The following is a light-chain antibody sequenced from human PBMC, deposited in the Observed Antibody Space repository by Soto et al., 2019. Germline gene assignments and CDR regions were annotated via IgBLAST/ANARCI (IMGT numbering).Light chain of an antibody. CDR3: TSYTSSSTVV. V-gene: IGLV2-14*03. CDR2: DVS. Sequence: QSALTQPASVSGSPGQSITISCTGTSSDVGGYKYVSWYQHHPVKAPKLMIYDVSNRPSGVSNRFSGSKSGNTASLTISGLQAEDEADYYCTSYTSSSTVVFGGGTKLTVL. CDR1: SSDVGGYKY. J-gene: IGLJ3*02.